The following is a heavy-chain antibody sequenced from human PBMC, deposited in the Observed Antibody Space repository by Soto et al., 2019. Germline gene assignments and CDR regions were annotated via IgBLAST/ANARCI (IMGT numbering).Heavy chain of an antibody. V-gene: IGHV1-18*01. CDR3: AKNGQPPYYYYGLDV. D-gene: IGHD2-8*01. Sequence: XTVKVSYNASGYTFTSYGISLVRHSPGQGLEWMGWISGYNGDTNYAQKFQGRVSMTIDTSTTTAYMELRSLTSDDTAVYYCAKNGQPPYYYYGLDVWGQGTKVTVSS. CDR2: ISGYNGDT. CDR1: GYTFTSYG. J-gene: IGHJ6*02.